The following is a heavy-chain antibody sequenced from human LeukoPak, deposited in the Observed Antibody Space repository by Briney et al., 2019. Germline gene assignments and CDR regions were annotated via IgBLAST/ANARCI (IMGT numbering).Heavy chain of an antibody. CDR1: GFTFSSYW. CDR2: IKQDGSEK. Sequence: GGSLRLSCAASGFTFSSYWMSWVRQAPGKGLEWVANIKQDGSEKYYVDSVKGRFTISRDNAKNSLYLQMNSLRAEDTAVYYCARGGNIVVVPAQGAFDIWGQGTMVTVSS. D-gene: IGHD2-2*01. V-gene: IGHV3-7*02. J-gene: IGHJ3*02. CDR3: ARGGNIVVVPAQGAFDI.